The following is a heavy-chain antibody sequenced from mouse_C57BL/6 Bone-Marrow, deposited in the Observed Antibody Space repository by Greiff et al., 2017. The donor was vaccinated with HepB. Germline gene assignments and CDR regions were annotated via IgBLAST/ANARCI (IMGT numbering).Heavy chain of an antibody. J-gene: IGHJ2*01. Sequence: VQLKQSGPGLVKPSQSLSLTCSVTGYSITSGYYWNWIRQFPGNKLEWMGYISYDGSNNYNPSLKNRISITRDTSKNHFFLKLNSVTTEDTATYYCAREEGLTGTDFDYWGQGTTLTVSS. D-gene: IGHD4-1*01. CDR1: GYSITSGYY. V-gene: IGHV3-6*01. CDR2: ISYDGSN. CDR3: AREEGLTGTDFDY.